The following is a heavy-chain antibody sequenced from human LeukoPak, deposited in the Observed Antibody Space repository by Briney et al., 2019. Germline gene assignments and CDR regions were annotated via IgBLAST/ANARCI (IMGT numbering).Heavy chain of an antibody. D-gene: IGHD3-10*01. CDR2: FDPEDGET. Sequence: ASVEVSCKVSGYTLTELSMHWVRQAPGKGLEWMGGFDPEDGETIYAQKFQGRVTMTEDTSTDTAYMELSSLRSEDTAVYYCATVYYYGSGSLGSFDYWGQGTLVTVSS. J-gene: IGHJ4*02. CDR1: GYTLTELS. V-gene: IGHV1-24*01. CDR3: ATVYYYGSGSLGSFDY.